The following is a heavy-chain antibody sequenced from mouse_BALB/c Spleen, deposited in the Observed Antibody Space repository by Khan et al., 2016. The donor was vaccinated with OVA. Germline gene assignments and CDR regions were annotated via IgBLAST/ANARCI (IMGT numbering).Heavy chain of an antibody. CDR1: GYTFTSYW. CDR3: ANHGSSSAWFTY. V-gene: IGHV1-7*01. J-gene: IGHJ3*01. Sequence: QVRLQQSGAELAKPEASVKMSCKASGYTFTSYWMHWVKQRPGQGLEWIGYINPSTGYTEYNQKFKDKATLTADKSSSTAYMQLSSLTSEDSAVYYCANHGSSSAWFTYWGQGTLVTVSA. D-gene: IGHD1-1*01. CDR2: INPSTGYT.